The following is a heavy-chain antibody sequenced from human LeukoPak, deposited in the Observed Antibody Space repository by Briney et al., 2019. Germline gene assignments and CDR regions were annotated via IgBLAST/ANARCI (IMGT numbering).Heavy chain of an antibody. V-gene: IGHV1-2*02. CDR1: GYTFTGYY. CDR2: INPNSGGT. Sequence: ASVKVSCKASGYTFTGYYMHWVRQAPGQGLEWMGWINPNSGGTNYAQKFQGRVTMTRDTSISTAYMELSRLRSDDTAVYYCARDQYSSGWDYYYYYGMDVWGQGNTVTVSS. CDR3: ARDQYSSGWDYYYYYGMDV. D-gene: IGHD6-19*01. J-gene: IGHJ6*02.